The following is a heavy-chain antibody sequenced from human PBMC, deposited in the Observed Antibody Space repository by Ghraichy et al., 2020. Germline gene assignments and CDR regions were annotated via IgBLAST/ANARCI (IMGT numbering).Heavy chain of an antibody. J-gene: IGHJ3*02. D-gene: IGHD3-10*01. CDR2: IYSGGST. Sequence: GGSLRLSCAASGFTVSSNYMSWVRQAPGKGLEWVSVIYSGGSTYYADSVKGRFTISRDNSKNTLYLQMNSLRAEDTAVYYCAITMVREGVGFDIWGQGTMVTVSS. CDR3: AITMVREGVGFDI. CDR1: GFTVSSNY. V-gene: IGHV3-66*01.